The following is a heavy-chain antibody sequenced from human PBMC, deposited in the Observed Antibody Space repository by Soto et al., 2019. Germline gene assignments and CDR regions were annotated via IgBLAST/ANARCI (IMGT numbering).Heavy chain of an antibody. CDR1: GGSISGINW. CDR3: ARFGGGMDF. Sequence: QVQLQESGPGLVKPSGTLSLTCAVSGGSISGINWWYWVRQPPGKGLEWIGEIYHSGSTHYNPSLESRVTLSVDKSKNQFSLNLSSVTAADTAVYYCARFGGGMDFWGTGTTVTVSS. J-gene: IGHJ6*04. D-gene: IGHD3-10*01. CDR2: IYHSGST. V-gene: IGHV4-4*02.